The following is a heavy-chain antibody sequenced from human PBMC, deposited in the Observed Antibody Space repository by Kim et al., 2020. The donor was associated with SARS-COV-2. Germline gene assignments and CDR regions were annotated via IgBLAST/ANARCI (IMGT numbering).Heavy chain of an antibody. CDR2: IYHSGST. CDR3: ASTYYYDSSGYYGFGHYFDY. CDR1: GGSISSSNW. D-gene: IGHD3-22*01. J-gene: IGHJ4*02. V-gene: IGHV4-4*02. Sequence: SETLSLTCAVSGGSISSSNWWSWVRQPPGKGLEWIGEIYHSGSTNYNPSLKSRVTISVDKSKNQFSLKLSSVTAADTAVYYCASTYYYDSSGYYGFGHYFDYWGQGTLVTVSS.